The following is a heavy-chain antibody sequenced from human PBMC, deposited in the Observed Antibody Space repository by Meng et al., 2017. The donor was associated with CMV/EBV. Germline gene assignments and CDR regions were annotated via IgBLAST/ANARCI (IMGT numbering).Heavy chain of an antibody. J-gene: IGHJ6*02. Sequence: ASVKVSCKASGYTFTSYDINWVRQATGQGLEWMGWMNPNSGITGYAQKFQGRVTITRNTSISTAYMELSSLRSEDTAVYYCARSGTRYYETYYDFWSGYYYYYYGMDVWGQGTTVTVSS. D-gene: IGHD3-3*01. CDR2: MNPNSGIT. CDR1: GYTFTSYD. V-gene: IGHV1-8*03. CDR3: ARSGTRYYETYYDFWSGYYYYYYGMDV.